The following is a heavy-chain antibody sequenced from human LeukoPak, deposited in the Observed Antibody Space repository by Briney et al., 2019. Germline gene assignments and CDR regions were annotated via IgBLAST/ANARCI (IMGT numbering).Heavy chain of an antibody. D-gene: IGHD3-10*02. J-gene: IGHJ6*04. CDR2: ISSSGSTI. CDR1: GFTFSSYE. V-gene: IGHV3-48*03. CDR3: AELGITMIGGV. Sequence: GGTLRLSCAASGFTFSSYEMNWVRQAPGKGLEWVSYISSSGSTICYADSVKGRFTISRDNAKNSLYLQMNSLRAEDTAVYYCAELGITMIGGVWGKGTTVTISS.